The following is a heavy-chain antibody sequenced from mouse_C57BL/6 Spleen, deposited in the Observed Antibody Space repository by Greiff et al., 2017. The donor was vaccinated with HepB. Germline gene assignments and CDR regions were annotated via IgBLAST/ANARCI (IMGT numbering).Heavy chain of an antibody. D-gene: IGHD3-3*01. V-gene: IGHV5-17*01. J-gene: IGHJ4*01. CDR1: GFTFSDYG. Sequence: EVKLVESGGGLVKPGGSLKLSCAASGFTFSDYGMHWVRQAPEKGLEWVAYISSGSSTIYYADTVKGRFTISRDNAKNTLLLQMTSLRSEDTAMYYCARWGWYHGVDYWGQGTSVTVSS. CDR3: ARWGWYHGVDY. CDR2: ISSGSSTI.